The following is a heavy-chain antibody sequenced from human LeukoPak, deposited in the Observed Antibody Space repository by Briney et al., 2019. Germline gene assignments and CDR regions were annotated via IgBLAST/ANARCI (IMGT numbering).Heavy chain of an antibody. CDR2: INTGNGNT. V-gene: IGHV1-3*04. D-gene: IGHD6-19*01. CDR1: GYTLTNYA. CDR3: VKGIAVAGIHFFDY. J-gene: IGHJ4*02. Sequence: EASVTVSCKASGYTLTNYAMNWVRQAPGQRLEWMGWINTGNGNTKYSQKFQGRVTITRDTSATTAYMDLSSLRSEDTALYYCVKGIAVAGIHFFDYWGQGTLVIVSS.